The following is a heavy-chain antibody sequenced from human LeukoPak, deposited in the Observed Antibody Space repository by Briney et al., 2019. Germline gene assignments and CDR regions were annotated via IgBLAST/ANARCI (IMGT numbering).Heavy chain of an antibody. J-gene: IGHJ4*02. V-gene: IGHV3-30*03. CDR3: IASLYTVTTLEPNY. Sequence: GGSLRLSCAASGFTFSSYGMHWVRQAPGKGLEWVAVISYDGSNKYYADSVKGRFTISRDNSKNTLYLQMNSLKTEDTAVYYCIASLYTVTTLEPNYWGQGTLVTVSS. CDR2: ISYDGSNK. CDR1: GFTFSSYG. D-gene: IGHD4-17*01.